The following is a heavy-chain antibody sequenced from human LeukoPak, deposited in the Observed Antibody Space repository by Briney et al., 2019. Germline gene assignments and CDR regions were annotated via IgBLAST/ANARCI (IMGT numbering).Heavy chain of an antibody. CDR3: ARDGTYTDYDPDFDI. J-gene: IGHJ4*02. V-gene: IGHV3-74*01. CDR2: INSDGSST. D-gene: IGHD5-12*01. Sequence: PGRSLRLSCAASGFTFSSYCMHWVRQAPGKGLVWVSRINSDGSSTSYADSVKGRFTISRDNAKNTLYLQMNSLRAEDAAVFYCARDGTYTDYDPDFDIWGQGTLVTVSS. CDR1: GFTFSSYC.